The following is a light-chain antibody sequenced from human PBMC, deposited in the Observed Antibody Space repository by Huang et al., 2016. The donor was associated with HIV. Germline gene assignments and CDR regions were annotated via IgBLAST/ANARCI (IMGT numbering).Light chain of an antibody. J-gene: IGKJ2*01. CDR2: KAS. V-gene: IGKV1-5*03. CDR1: QKINIL. CDR3: QQYAEYPYT. Sequence: DIQMTQSPSTLSASVGDRVTITCRASQKINILLAWYQQKPGKAPKLLIYKASNLEGGVPSRFTGSASGTEFTLTIRSLQPDDFATYYCQQYAEYPYTFGQGTKLEIK.